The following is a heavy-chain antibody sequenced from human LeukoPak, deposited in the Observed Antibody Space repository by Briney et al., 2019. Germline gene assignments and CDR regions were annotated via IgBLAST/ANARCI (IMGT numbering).Heavy chain of an antibody. V-gene: IGHV4-30-2*03. Sequence: SQTLSLTCAVSGGSISSGGYSWSWIRQPPGKGLEWIGYIYHSGSTYYNPSLKSRVTISVDTSKNQFSLKLSSVTAADTAVYYCARQGSYYDFWSGSLQGFNWFDPWGQGTLVTVSS. J-gene: IGHJ5*02. CDR1: GGSISSGGYS. D-gene: IGHD3-3*01. CDR3: ARQGSYYDFWSGSLQGFNWFDP. CDR2: IYHSGST.